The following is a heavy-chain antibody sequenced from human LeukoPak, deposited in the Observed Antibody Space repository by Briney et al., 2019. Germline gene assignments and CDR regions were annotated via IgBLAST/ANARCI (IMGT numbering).Heavy chain of an antibody. J-gene: IGHJ4*02. D-gene: IGHD1-1*01. CDR3: ARDRGGYSLDY. Sequence: GSLRLSCAASGFTFSSYAMSWVRQAPGKGLEWVSSISSSNTYIYYADSVKGRFTISRDNAKNSLYLQMNSLRAEDTAVYYCARDRGGYSLDYWGQGTLVTVSS. V-gene: IGHV3-21*01. CDR2: ISSSNTYI. CDR1: GFTFSSYA.